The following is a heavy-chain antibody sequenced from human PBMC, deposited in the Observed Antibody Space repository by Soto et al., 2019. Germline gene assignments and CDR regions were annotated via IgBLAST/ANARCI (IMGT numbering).Heavy chain of an antibody. V-gene: IGHV4-61*01. CDR2: IHYSGST. CDR3: AREGRVNSYGFGV. D-gene: IGHD3-22*01. CDR1: GGSVSSGSYY. Sequence: QVQLQESGPGLVKPSETLSLTCTVSGGSVSSGSYYWNWIRQPPGKGLEWIGYIHYSGSTNYNPSLKSRVNISVDTTKNQFSLKMSSVTAADTAVYYCAREGRVNSYGFGVWGQGTTVTVSS. J-gene: IGHJ6*02.